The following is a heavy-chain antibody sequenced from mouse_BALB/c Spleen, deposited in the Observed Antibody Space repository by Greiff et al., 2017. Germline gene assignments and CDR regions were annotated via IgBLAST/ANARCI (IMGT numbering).Heavy chain of an antibody. V-gene: IGHV1S56*01. CDR1: GYTFTSYD. J-gene: IGHJ2*01. Sequence: QVQLQQSGAELVKPGASVQLSCKASGYTFTSYDIHWVRQRPEQGLEWIGWIFPGDGSTKYNEKFKGKATLPTDKSSSTAYMQLSRLTSEDSAVYVGARSGVITTVVPFANGGQGTTLTVSS. D-gene: IGHD1-1*01. CDR2: IFPGDGST. CDR3: ARSGVITTVVPFAN.